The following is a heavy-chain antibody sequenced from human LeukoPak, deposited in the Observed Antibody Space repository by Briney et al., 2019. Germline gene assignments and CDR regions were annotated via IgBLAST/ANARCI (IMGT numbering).Heavy chain of an antibody. CDR1: GFTFSSYG. Sequence: PGGSLRLSCAASGFTFSSYGMHWVRQAPGKGLEWVAVISHDGSDGHYADSVKGRFTIPRDNSKNTVYLQMSSLRPEDTAVYFCAKELYFGSGSYPDYWGQGTLVRVSS. D-gene: IGHD3-10*01. CDR3: AKELYFGSGSYPDY. V-gene: IGHV3-30*18. CDR2: ISHDGSDG. J-gene: IGHJ4*02.